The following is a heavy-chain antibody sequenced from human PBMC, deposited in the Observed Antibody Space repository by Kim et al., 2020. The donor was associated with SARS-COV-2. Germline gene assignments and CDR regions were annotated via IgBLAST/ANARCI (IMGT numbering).Heavy chain of an antibody. J-gene: IGHJ4*02. Sequence: VKGRFTISRDNSKNTLYLQMNSLRAEDTAVYYCAKAARGVVVIGYYFDYWGQGTLVTVSS. V-gene: IGHV3-23*01. CDR3: AKAARGVVVIGYYFDY. D-gene: IGHD3-22*01.